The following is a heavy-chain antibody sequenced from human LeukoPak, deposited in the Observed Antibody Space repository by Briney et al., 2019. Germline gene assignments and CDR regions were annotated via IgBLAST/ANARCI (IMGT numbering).Heavy chain of an antibody. CDR1: GFTFASFE. CDR3: ARERGYIYGSSFDI. CDR2: ISSSGSTI. V-gene: IGHV3-48*03. Sequence: GGSLRLSCAASGFTFASFEMDWIRQAPGKGRKWVSYISSSGSTIYYADSVKGRFTISRDNAKNSLYLQMNSLRAEDTAVYFCARERGYIYGSSFDIWGQGTMVTVSS. J-gene: IGHJ3*02. D-gene: IGHD5-18*01.